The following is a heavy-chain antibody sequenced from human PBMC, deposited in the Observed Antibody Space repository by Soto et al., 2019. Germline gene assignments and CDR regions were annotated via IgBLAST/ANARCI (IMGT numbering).Heavy chain of an antibody. V-gene: IGHV3-11*01. Sequence: QVQLVESGGGLVKPGGSLRLSCAVSGFTFSDYYMSWIRQAPGKGLERGSYISNSGTTIYYADSVKGRFTISRDNAKNSLYLQMNSLRAEDTAVYYCARAVVVAAESDYWGQGTLVTVSS. CDR2: ISNSGTTI. D-gene: IGHD2-15*01. J-gene: IGHJ4*02. CDR3: ARAVVVAAESDY. CDR1: GFTFSDYY.